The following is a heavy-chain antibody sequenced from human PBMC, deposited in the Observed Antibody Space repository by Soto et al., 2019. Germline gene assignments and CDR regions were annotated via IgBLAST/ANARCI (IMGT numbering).Heavy chain of an antibody. CDR2: ISWDGGST. Sequence: GGSLRLSCVASGFTFDDYTMHWVRQAPGKGLEWVSLISWDGGSTSYVDSVKGRFTISRDNSKNSLYLQMNSLRTEDTALYSCAKGHLPIAPWWINAMDVWGQGTTVTVSS. D-gene: IGHD2-15*01. J-gene: IGHJ6*02. CDR3: AKGHLPIAPWWINAMDV. V-gene: IGHV3-43*01. CDR1: GFTFDDYT.